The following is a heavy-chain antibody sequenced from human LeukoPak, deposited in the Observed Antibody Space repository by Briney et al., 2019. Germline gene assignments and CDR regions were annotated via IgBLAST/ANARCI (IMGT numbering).Heavy chain of an antibody. V-gene: IGHV1-8*01. CDR2: MNPNSGNT. CDR1: GYTFTSYD. J-gene: IGHJ4*02. CDR3: ARDLGESNYDILTGYPEEYYFDY. Sequence: ASVTVSCKASGYTFTSYDINWVRQATGQGLEWMGWMNPNSGNTGYAQKFQGRVTMTRNTSISTAYMELSSLRSEDTAVYYCARDLGESNYDILTGYPEEYYFDYWGQGTLVTVSS. D-gene: IGHD3-9*01.